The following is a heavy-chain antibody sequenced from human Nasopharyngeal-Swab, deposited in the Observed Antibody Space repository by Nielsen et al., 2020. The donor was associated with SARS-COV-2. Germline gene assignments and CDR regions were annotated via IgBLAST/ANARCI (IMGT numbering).Heavy chain of an antibody. Sequence: GGSLRLSCVVSGFSVSGKHMSWVRQAPGKGLEWVSVIYDGPNTLYADSVQGRFIISRDNSRNMLYLQMSGLTAEDTAVYYCARDAAGSGIDYWGQEALVTVSS. CDR1: GFSVSGKH. D-gene: IGHD2-15*01. V-gene: IGHV3-53*01. J-gene: IGHJ4*02. CDR3: ARDAAGSGIDY. CDR2: IYDGPNT.